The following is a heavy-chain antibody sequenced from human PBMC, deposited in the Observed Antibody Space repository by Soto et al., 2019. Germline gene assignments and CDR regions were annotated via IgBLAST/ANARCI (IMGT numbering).Heavy chain of an antibody. J-gene: IGHJ4*02. CDR3: ARDPLYGEYVVWYFDY. Sequence: EVQLVESGGGLVQPGGSLRLSCAASGFTFSSYSMNWVRQAPGKGLEWVSYISSSSSTIYYADSVKGRFTISRDNAKNSLYLQMNSLRDEDTAVYYCARDPLYGEYVVWYFDYWGQGTLVTVSS. V-gene: IGHV3-48*02. CDR2: ISSSSSTI. CDR1: GFTFSSYS. D-gene: IGHD4-17*01.